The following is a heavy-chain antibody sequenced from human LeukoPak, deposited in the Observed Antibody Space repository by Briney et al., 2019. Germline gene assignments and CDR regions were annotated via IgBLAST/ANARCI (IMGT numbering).Heavy chain of an antibody. J-gene: IGHJ3*02. Sequence: ASVKVSCKASGYTFGGYFIHWVRQAPGQGLECMGWINPKNGDTSYAQRFQGRVAMTRDTSISTAYMELSSLRSDDTAVYYCARSELSAYSSDPDDSFDIWGQGTMVTVSS. D-gene: IGHD2-21*01. V-gene: IGHV1-2*02. CDR2: INPKNGDT. CDR3: ARSELSAYSSDPDDSFDI. CDR1: GYTFGGYF.